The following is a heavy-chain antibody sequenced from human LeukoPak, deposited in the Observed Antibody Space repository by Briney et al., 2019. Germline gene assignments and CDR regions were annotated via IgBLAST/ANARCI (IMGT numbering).Heavy chain of an antibody. CDR2: IRYDGSNK. D-gene: IGHD3-3*01. V-gene: IGHV3-30*02. J-gene: IGHJ6*03. CDR3: ARLATDNYDFWSGSLTNYYYYMDV. Sequence: GGSLRLSCAASGFTFSSYGMHWVRQGPGKGLEWVAFIRYDGSNKNYADSVKGRFTISRDNSKNTLYLQMNSLRAEDTAVYYCARLATDNYDFWSGSLTNYYYYMDVWGKGTTVTVSS. CDR1: GFTFSSYG.